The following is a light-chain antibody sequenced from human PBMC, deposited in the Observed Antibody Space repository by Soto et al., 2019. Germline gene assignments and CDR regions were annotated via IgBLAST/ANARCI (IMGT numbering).Light chain of an antibody. CDR3: QQYDNLPLI. CDR1: QDITNY. Sequence: DIQMTQPPSSLSASVGDRVTITCQASQDITNYLNWYQQKPGKAPKLLIYDASNLETGVPSRFSGSGSGTDFTFTVSSLQPEDFATYYCQQYDNLPLIFGGGTKVEIK. J-gene: IGKJ4*01. V-gene: IGKV1-33*01. CDR2: DAS.